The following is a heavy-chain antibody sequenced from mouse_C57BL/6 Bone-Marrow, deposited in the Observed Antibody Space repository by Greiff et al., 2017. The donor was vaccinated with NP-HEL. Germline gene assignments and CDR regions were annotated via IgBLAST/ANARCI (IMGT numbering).Heavy chain of an antibody. V-gene: IGHV5-15*01. D-gene: IGHD2-4*01. CDR3: ARQNYYDYVSDAMDY. CDR2: ISNLAYSI. J-gene: IGHJ4*01. Sequence: EVKLMESGGGLVQPGGSLKLSCAASGFTFSDYGMAWVRQAPRKGPEWVAFISNLAYSIYYADTVTGRFTISRENAKNTLYLEMSSLRSEDTAMYYCARQNYYDYVSDAMDYWGQGTSVTVSS. CDR1: GFTFSDYG.